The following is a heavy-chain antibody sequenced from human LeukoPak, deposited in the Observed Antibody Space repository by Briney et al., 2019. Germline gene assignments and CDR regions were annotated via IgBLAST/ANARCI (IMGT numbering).Heavy chain of an antibody. V-gene: IGHV3-48*01. CDR3: ARGLYSGYDYYFDT. D-gene: IGHD5-12*01. CDR2: ISGSSDNI. Sequence: PGGSLRLSCAASGFTFSSYSMNWVRQAPGKGLEWISFISGSSDNIYYSDSLRGRFIISRDNAKNSLHLQMNSLRAEDTAVYYCARGLYSGYDYYFDTWGQGTLVTVSS. J-gene: IGHJ4*02. CDR1: GFTFSSYS.